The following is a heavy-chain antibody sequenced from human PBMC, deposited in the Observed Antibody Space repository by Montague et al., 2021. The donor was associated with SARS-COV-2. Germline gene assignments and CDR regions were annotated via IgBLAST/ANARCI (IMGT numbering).Heavy chain of an antibody. Sequence: LRLSCAASGFTFSSYSMNWVRQPPGKGLEWIGETDHSGTTNYNPSLKSRLSISVDASKNQFSLTLNSVTAADTAVYYCARLNGWGIVFLVAVPRKNCYFDVWGRGTLVTVSS. CDR2: TDHSGTT. V-gene: IGHV4-34*01. J-gene: IGHJ2*01. CDR1: GFTFSSYS. CDR3: ARLNGWGIVFLVAVPRKNCYFDV. D-gene: IGHD2-21*01.